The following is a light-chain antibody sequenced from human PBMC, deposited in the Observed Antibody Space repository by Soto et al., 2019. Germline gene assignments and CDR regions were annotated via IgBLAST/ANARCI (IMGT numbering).Light chain of an antibody. CDR1: QSISSY. J-gene: IGKJ1*01. CDR2: EAS. Sequence: DIQMTQFPSTLSASGGDRVTITCRASQSISSYLAWYQQKPGKAPKLLIYEASGLESGVPSRFSGSGYGTEFTLTISSLQPDDFATYYCQQSSNYPWTFGQGTKVEVK. CDR3: QQSSNYPWT. V-gene: IGKV1-5*03.